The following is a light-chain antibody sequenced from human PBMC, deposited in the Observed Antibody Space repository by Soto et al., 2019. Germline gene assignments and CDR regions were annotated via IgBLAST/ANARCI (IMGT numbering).Light chain of an antibody. CDR3: CSYLGSYSYV. CDR2: DVT. V-gene: IGLV2-11*01. Sequence: QADLTQPRSVSGSHGQSVTISCTGTSSDVGGYDSVSWYQQQPGKAPKLLIYDVTKRPSGVPNRFSGSKSGNTASLTISGLQAEDEADYYCCSYLGSYSYVFGTGTKVTVL. CDR1: SSDVGGYDS. J-gene: IGLJ1*01.